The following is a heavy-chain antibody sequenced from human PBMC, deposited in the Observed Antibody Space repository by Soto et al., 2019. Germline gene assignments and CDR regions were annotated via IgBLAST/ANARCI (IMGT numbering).Heavy chain of an antibody. Sequence: QVQLQQWGAGPLRPLETLSLTCGVSGGSFSGYYWSWIRQSPGKGLEWIGEINDRGSINYNPSLKSRVSISVDTSKNHYSVNLRSVTDADTAVYYCARESHDILTGPPWVWYFDLWGRGTLVT. CDR3: ARESHDILTGPPWVWYFDL. D-gene: IGHD3-9*01. CDR1: GGSFSGYY. J-gene: IGHJ2*01. CDR2: INDRGSI. V-gene: IGHV4-34*01.